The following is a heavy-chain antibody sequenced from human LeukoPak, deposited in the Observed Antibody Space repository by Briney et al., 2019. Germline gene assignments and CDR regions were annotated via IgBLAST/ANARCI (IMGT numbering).Heavy chain of an antibody. D-gene: IGHD6-13*01. CDR1: GGSFSGYY. V-gene: IGHV4-34*01. CDR3: AREARVAAARSGFDY. CDR2: INHSGST. Sequence: SETLSLTCAVYGGSFSGYYWSWIRQPPGKGLEWIGEINHSGSTNYNPSLKSRVTISVDTSKNQFPLKLSSVTAADTAVYYCAREARVAAARSGFDYWGQGTLVTVSS. J-gene: IGHJ4*02.